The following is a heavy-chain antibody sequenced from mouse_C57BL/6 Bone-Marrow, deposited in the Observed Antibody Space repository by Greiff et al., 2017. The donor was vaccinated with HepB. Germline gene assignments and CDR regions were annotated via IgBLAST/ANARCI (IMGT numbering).Heavy chain of an antibody. CDR1: GFNIKNTY. J-gene: IGHJ2*01. Sequence: DVKLVESVAELVRPGASVKLSCTASGFNIKNTYMHWVKQRPEQGLEWIGRIDPANGNTKYAPNFKGKATITAYTSSNTAYMQLTSMTSEDTAIYYCAGTGYWGQGTTLTVSS. V-gene: IGHV14-3*01. CDR3: AGTGY. CDR2: IDPANGNT. D-gene: IGHD2-14*01.